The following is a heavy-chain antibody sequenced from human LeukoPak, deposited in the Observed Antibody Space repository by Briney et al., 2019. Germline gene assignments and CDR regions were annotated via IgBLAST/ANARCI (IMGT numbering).Heavy chain of an antibody. Sequence: SETLSLTCAVYGGSFSGYYWSWIRQPPGKGLEWIGEINHSGSTNYNPSLKSRVTIPVDTSKNQFSLKLSSVTAADTAVYYCARRGRGYCSSTSCYRAGAFDIWGQGTMVTVSS. CDR2: INHSGST. J-gene: IGHJ3*02. CDR1: GGSFSGYY. D-gene: IGHD2-2*02. V-gene: IGHV4-34*01. CDR3: ARRGRGYCSSTSCYRAGAFDI.